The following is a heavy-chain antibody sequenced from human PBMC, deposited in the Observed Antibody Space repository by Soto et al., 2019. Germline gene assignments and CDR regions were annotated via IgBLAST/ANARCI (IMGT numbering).Heavy chain of an antibody. D-gene: IGHD3-10*01. CDR2: IYSSGST. CDR1: GGSISSYY. Sequence: SATLSLTWTVSGGSISSYYWSWIRQPAGERLEWIGRIYSSGSTNYNPSLKSRVTMSLDTSKNQFSLNLSSVTAADTAVYFCARDRVTMANDAFDIWGQGTMVTVSS. CDR3: ARDRVTMANDAFDI. J-gene: IGHJ3*02. V-gene: IGHV4-4*07.